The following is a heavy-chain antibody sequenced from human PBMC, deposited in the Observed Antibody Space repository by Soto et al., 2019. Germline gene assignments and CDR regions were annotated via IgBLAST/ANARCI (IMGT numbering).Heavy chain of an antibody. CDR1: VFTCINYW. CDR3: LSLWTDY. D-gene: IGHD3-10*01. Sequence: VGSLILSCSASVFTCINYWINLFRQAPGEGLEWVANINEHGSDMHYVYSVKGRFTISRDNAKNSVYLQMKSLRAEDTAVYYCLSLWTDYRGQGRMVTVSS. CDR2: INEHGSDM. J-gene: IGHJ4*02. V-gene: IGHV3-7*03.